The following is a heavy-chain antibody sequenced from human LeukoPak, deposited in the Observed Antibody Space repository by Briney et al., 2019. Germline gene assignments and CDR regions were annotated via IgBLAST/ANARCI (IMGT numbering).Heavy chain of an antibody. CDR2: INPNSGDT. Sequence: GASVKVSCKASGYTFTSYGINWVRQAPGQGLEWMGWINPNSGDTNYAQKFQGRVTMTRDTSISTAYMELSRLRSDDTAVYYCARVRYRLAETYIDYWGQGTLVTVSS. CDR1: GYTFTSYG. J-gene: IGHJ4*02. CDR3: ARVRYRLAETYIDY. V-gene: IGHV1-2*02. D-gene: IGHD3-16*01.